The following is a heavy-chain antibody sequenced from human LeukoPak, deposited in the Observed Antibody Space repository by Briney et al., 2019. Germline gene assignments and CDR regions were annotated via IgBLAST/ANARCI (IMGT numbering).Heavy chain of an antibody. CDR3: ARAGAYCTNGVCHAFDY. Sequence: PGGSLRLSCAASGFTFSDYYMSWLRQAPGKGLEWVSYISNNGNTIYYAESVKGRFTISRDNAKNSLYLQMNSLRAEDTAVYYCARAGAYCTNGVCHAFDYWGQGTLVTVSS. CDR1: GFTFSDYY. V-gene: IGHV3-11*04. D-gene: IGHD2-8*01. CDR2: ISNNGNTI. J-gene: IGHJ4*02.